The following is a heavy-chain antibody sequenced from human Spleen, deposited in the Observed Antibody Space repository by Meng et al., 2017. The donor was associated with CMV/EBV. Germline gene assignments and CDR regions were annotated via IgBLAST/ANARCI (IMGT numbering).Heavy chain of an antibody. J-gene: IGHJ4*02. V-gene: IGHV1-18*01. D-gene: IGHD3-3*01. CDR2: ISVYNGNT. CDR1: GYSFSDYG. Sequence: SGYSFSDYGFSWVRQAPGQGLGWMGWISVYNGNTNYIEKFRGRVTMTTDTSTNTAYMELRNLRSDDTAVYYCARDLSHDFWSPESHNWGQGTLVTVSS. CDR3: ARDLSHDFWSPESHN.